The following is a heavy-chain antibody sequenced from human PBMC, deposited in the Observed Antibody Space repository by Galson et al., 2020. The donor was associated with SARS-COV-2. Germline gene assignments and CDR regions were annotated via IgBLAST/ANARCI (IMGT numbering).Heavy chain of an antibody. Sequence: SLKISCAASGFTFDDYAMHWVRQAPGKGLEWVSGISWNSGSIGYADSVKGRFTISRDNAKNSLYLQMNSLRAEDTALYYCAKIGGTTTYYYGMDVWGQGTTVTVSS. CDR2: ISWNSGSI. V-gene: IGHV3-9*01. CDR3: AKIGGTTTYYYGMDV. CDR1: GFTFDDYA. D-gene: IGHD1-1*01. J-gene: IGHJ6*02.